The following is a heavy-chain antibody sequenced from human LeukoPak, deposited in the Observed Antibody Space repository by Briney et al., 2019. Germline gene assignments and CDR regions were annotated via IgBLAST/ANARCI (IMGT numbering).Heavy chain of an antibody. CDR1: GFTFSSYR. CDR2: ISYHGSNK. D-gene: IGHD3-10*01. CDR3: AKDPGYVYYGSGSYSYFDY. J-gene: IGHJ4*02. Sequence: GRSLRLSCAASGFTFSSYRMHWVRHAPGKGLEWVAVISYHGSNKYYADPVKGRFTIPRDNSKNKSYLQMNSLRAEDTAVYYCAKDPGYVYYGSGSYSYFDYWGQGTLVTVSS. V-gene: IGHV3-30*18.